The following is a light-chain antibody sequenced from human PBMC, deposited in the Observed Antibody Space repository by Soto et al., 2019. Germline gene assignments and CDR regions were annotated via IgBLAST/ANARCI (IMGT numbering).Light chain of an antibody. CDR2: GAS. CDR3: QQYGSTPLT. V-gene: IGKV3-20*01. CDR1: QSVSRSY. Sequence: ENVLMQSPGTLSLSPGERATLSCRASQSVSRSYLAWYQHKPGQAPRLLIFGASTRATGIPDRFSGSGSGADFTLIISRLEPEDFAVYYCQQYGSTPLTFGGGTKVEIK. J-gene: IGKJ4*01.